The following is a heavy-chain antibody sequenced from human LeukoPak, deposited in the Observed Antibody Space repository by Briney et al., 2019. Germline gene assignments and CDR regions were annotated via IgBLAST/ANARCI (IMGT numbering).Heavy chain of an antibody. CDR3: ARGYGY. Sequence: SETLSLTCSVSGGSISGSHYYWAWIRQPPGKGLEWIAIINYSGNRYYNPSLRSRATISVDTSTNQFSLNLNSVTAEETAVYYCARGYGYWGQGTLVTVSS. D-gene: IGHD3-10*01. CDR2: INYSGNR. V-gene: IGHV4-39*01. CDR1: GGSISGSHYY. J-gene: IGHJ4*02.